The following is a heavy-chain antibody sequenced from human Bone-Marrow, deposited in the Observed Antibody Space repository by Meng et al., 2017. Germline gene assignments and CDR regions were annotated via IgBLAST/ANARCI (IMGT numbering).Heavy chain of an antibody. Sequence: GSLRLSCAVSGYSISSGYYWGWIRQPPGKGLEWIGSIYHSGSTYYNPSLKSRVTISVDTSKNQFSLKLSSVTATDTAVYYCARDGVVVAATTFDYWGQGTLVTVSS. D-gene: IGHD2-15*01. CDR2: IYHSGST. CDR1: GYSISSGYY. CDR3: ARDGVVVAATTFDY. V-gene: IGHV4-38-2*02. J-gene: IGHJ4*02.